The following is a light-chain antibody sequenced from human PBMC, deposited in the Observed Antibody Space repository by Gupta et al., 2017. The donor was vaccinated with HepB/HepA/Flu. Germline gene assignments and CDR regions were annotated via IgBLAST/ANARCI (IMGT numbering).Light chain of an antibody. V-gene: IGLV2-14*03. CDR1: SSEVGGFNY. Sequence: QSALSQPASVSWSPGQSSTISCTGTSSEVGGFNYVAWYQQHPGNDPKLMIYDGRYRPSGGSERFSGYNYGNTASLAITGRDDEGEAEYYCRSFKRTDTHEVVLGGGTKLTGL. CDR3: RSFKRTDTHEVV. CDR2: DGR. J-gene: IGLJ2*01.